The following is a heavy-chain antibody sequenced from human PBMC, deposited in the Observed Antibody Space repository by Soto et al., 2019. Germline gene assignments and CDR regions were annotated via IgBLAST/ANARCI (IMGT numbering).Heavy chain of an antibody. Sequence: EVQLLESGGGLVQPGGSLSLSCAASGFTFNTYAMNWVRQAPGKGLEWVSAISASGGSTYYADSVKGRFTISRDNSKNTLYLQMNSLRAEETAVYYCAKDLSWNSYYFDYWGQGTLVTVSS. V-gene: IGHV3-23*01. D-gene: IGHD1-7*01. J-gene: IGHJ4*02. CDR1: GFTFNTYA. CDR2: ISASGGST. CDR3: AKDLSWNSYYFDY.